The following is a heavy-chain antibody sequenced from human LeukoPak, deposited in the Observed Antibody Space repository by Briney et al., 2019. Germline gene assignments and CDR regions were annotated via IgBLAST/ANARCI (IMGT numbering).Heavy chain of an antibody. Sequence: SGESLRLSCAASEFPFSRYAMTWVRQAPGKGLEWVSTINFSGSTTYYADSVKGRFTISRDNSKNTLYLQMNSLGAEDTAVYYCTKERPGRDGYNHAFDIWGQGTMVTVSS. CDR3: TKERPGRDGYNHAFDI. CDR2: INFSGSTT. CDR1: EFPFSRYA. J-gene: IGHJ3*02. V-gene: IGHV3-23*01. D-gene: IGHD5-24*01.